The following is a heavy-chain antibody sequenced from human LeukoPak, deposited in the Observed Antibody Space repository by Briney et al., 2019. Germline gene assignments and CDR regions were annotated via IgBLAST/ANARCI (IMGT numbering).Heavy chain of an antibody. J-gene: IGHJ4*02. CDR2: ISGSGDNT. V-gene: IGHV3-23*01. CDR1: GFTFSSYA. Sequence: GGSLRLSCAASGFTFSSYAMNWVRQAPGKGLEWISSISGSGDNTYYADSVKGRFTISRDNSKNTLYLQMNSLRAEDTAVYHCANTPTVTSFDYWGQGTPVTVSS. CDR3: ANTPTVTSFDY. D-gene: IGHD4-11*01.